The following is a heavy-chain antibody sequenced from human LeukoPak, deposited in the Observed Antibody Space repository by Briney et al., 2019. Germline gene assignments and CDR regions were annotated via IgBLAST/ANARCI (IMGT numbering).Heavy chain of an antibody. CDR1: GFTFSSYA. J-gene: IGHJ4*02. CDR2: ISGSGGST. V-gene: IGHV3-23*01. Sequence: GSLRLSCAASGFTFSSYAMSWVRQAPGEGLEWVSAISGSGGSTYYADSVKGRFTISRDNSKNTLYLQMNSLRAEDTAVYYCAKPITMIVVVITGDFDYWGQGTLVTVSS. CDR3: AKPITMIVVVITGDFDY. D-gene: IGHD3-22*01.